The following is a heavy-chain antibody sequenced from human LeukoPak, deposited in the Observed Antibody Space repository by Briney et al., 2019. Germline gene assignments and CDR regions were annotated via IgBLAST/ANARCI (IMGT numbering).Heavy chain of an antibody. CDR1: GGSLSNYQ. D-gene: IGHD6-19*01. J-gene: IGHJ4*02. V-gene: IGHV4-4*07. CDR2: IHTSGST. CDR3: ARRDFSSGWSFDY. Sequence: PSETLSLTCTVSGGSLSNYQWTWIRQPAGKGLEWIGQIHTSGSTNYNPPLKSRVTMSVDTSENQVSLTIRSVTAADTAVYYYARRDFSSGWSFDYWGQGTLVTVSS.